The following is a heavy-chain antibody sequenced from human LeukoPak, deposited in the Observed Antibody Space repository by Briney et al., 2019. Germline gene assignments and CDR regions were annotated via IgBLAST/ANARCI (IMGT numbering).Heavy chain of an antibody. J-gene: IGHJ4*02. D-gene: IGHD3-10*01. V-gene: IGHV3-23*01. CDR3: AKASNYGSGSYYPRGVDY. CDR2: ISGSGGST. Sequence: QPGGSLRLSCAASGFTFSTHAMSWVRQAPGKGLEWVSTISGSGGSTYYADSVKGRFTISRDNSKNTLYVQMNSLRAEDTAVYYCAKASNYGSGSYYPRGVDYWGQGTLVTVSS. CDR1: GFTFSTHA.